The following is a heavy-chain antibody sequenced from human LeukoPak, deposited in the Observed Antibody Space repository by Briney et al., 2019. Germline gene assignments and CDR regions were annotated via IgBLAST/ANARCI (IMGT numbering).Heavy chain of an antibody. CDR1: GGSFSGYY. V-gene: IGHV4-34*01. Sequence: SETLSLTCAVYGGSFSGYYWSWIRQPPGKGLEWIGEINHSGSTNYNPSLKSRVTISVDTSKNQFSLKLSSVTAADTAVYYCARGSAGRYCDHWGQGTRVTVSS. CDR2: INHSGST. D-gene: IGHD3-10*01. CDR3: ARGSAGRYCDH. J-gene: IGHJ4*02.